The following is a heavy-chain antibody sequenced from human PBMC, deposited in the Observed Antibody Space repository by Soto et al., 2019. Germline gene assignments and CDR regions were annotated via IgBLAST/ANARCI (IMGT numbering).Heavy chain of an antibody. CDR3: ARLGDTALYYYYGMDV. D-gene: IGHD5-18*01. CDR1: GYSFISYW. J-gene: IGHJ6*02. Sequence: GESLKISCKGSGYSFISYWIGWVRQMPGKGLEWMGIIYPGDSDTRYSPSFQGQVTISADKSISTAYLQWSSLKASDTAMYYCARLGDTALYYYYGMDVWGQATTVTVSS. CDR2: IYPGDSDT. V-gene: IGHV5-51*01.